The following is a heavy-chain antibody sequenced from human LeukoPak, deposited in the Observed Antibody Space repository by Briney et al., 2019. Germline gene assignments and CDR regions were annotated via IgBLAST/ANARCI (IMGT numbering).Heavy chain of an antibody. V-gene: IGHV3-49*04. CDR3: TRATEGRSWIQLWYSDFDY. CDR1: GFTFSSYA. Sequence: PGGSLRLSCAASGFTFSSYAMSWVRQAPGKGLEWVGFIRSKAYGGTTEYAASVKGRFTISRDDSKSIAYLQMNSLKTEDTAVYYCTRATEGRSWIQLWYSDFDYWGQGTLVTVSS. D-gene: IGHD5-18*01. J-gene: IGHJ4*02. CDR2: IRSKAYGGTT.